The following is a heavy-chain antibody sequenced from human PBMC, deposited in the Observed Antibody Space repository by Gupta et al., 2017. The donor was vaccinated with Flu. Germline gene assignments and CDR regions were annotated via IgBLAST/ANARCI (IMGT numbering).Heavy chain of an antibody. J-gene: IGHJ4*02. CDR2: ISYDGSNK. CDR3: AKVGSSSWYQYYFDY. CDR1: GFTFSSDG. D-gene: IGHD6-13*01. V-gene: IGHV3-30*18. Sequence: QVQLVESGGGVVQPGRSLRLSCAASGFTFSSDGVHWVRQAPGKGLEWVAVISYDGSNKYYADSVKGRFTISRDNSKNTLYLQMNSLRAEDTAVYYCAKVGSSSWYQYYFDYWGQGTLVTVSS.